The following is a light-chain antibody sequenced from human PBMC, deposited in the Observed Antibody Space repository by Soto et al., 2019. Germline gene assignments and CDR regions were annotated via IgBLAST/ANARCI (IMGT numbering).Light chain of an antibody. CDR2: DNT. J-gene: IGLJ1*01. V-gene: IGLV1-40*01. Sequence: QSVLTQSPSVSGAPGQRVTISCTGSSSNIGAGYDVQWYQQFPGTAPKLLIYDNTNRPSGVPDRFSGSKSGTSASLAIAGLQTVDEAYYYCQSYDSSLSVSYVFGTGTKVTVL. CDR3: QSYDSSLSVSYV. CDR1: SSNIGAGYD.